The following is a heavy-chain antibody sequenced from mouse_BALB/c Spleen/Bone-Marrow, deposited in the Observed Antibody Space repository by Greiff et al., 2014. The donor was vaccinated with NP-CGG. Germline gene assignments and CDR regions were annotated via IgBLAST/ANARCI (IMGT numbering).Heavy chain of an antibody. Sequence: EVKLMESGGGLVQPGGSLKLSCAASGFTFSSYGMSWVRQTPDKRLEFVASINSNGGSTYYPDSVKGRFTISRDNAKNTLSLQMSSLKSENTAMYYCARGNYGNYVDCFDYWGQGTTLTVSS. CDR2: INSNGGST. V-gene: IGHV5-6-3*01. CDR3: ARGNYGNYVDCFDY. J-gene: IGHJ2*01. CDR1: GFTFSSYG. D-gene: IGHD2-1*01.